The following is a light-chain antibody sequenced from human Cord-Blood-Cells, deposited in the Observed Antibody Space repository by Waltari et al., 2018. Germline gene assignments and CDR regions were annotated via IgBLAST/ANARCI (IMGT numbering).Light chain of an antibody. Sequence: DIKMTQSPCSMSASVGARVTITCQASQDISNYLNWYQQKPGKAPKLLIYDASNLETGVPSRFSGSGSGTDFTFTISSLQPEDIATYYCQQYDNLPSFGQGTKLEIK. J-gene: IGKJ2*03. CDR3: QQYDNLPS. CDR2: DAS. CDR1: QDISNY. V-gene: IGKV1-33*01.